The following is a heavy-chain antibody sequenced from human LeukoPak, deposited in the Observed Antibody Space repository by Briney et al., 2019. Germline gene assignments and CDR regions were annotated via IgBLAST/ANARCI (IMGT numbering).Heavy chain of an antibody. CDR2: IYYSGST. CDR1: GGSISSYY. V-gene: IGHV4-59*01. D-gene: IGHD5-24*01. CDR3: ARGDGYTNGEFDY. Sequence: SETLSLTCTVSGGSISSYYWSWIRQPPGKGLEWIGNIYYSGSTNYNPSLKSRVTISVDTSKNQFSLKLSSVTAADTAVYYCARGDGYTNGEFDYWGQGTLVTVSS. J-gene: IGHJ4*02.